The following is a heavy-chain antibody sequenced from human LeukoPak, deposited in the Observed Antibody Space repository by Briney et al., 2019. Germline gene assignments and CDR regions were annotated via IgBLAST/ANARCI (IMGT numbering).Heavy chain of an antibody. J-gene: IGHJ4*02. CDR3: AKKAQYDGHYPLDY. CDR1: GFTFSNYM. Sequence: PGGSLRLSCAASGFTFSNYMMHWVRQAPGKGLVWVSRIKSDGITITYADSVKGRFTISRDNAKNTLYLQMNSLRAEDTALYFCAKKAQYDGHYPLDYWGQGTLVTVSA. CDR2: IKSDGITI. D-gene: IGHD4/OR15-4a*01. V-gene: IGHV3-74*01.